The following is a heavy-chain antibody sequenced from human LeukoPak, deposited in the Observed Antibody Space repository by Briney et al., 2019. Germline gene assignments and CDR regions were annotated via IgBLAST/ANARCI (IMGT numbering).Heavy chain of an antibody. J-gene: IGHJ4*02. D-gene: IGHD1-26*01. CDR2: IYYSGST. V-gene: IGHV4-39*01. Sequence: SETLSLTCTVSGGSISSSSYYWGWIRQPPGKGLEWIGSIYYSGSTYYNPSLKSRVTISVDTSKNQFSLKLSSVTAADTAVYYCARSIVGATYHWGQGTLVTVSS. CDR3: ARSIVGATYH. CDR1: GGSISSSSYY.